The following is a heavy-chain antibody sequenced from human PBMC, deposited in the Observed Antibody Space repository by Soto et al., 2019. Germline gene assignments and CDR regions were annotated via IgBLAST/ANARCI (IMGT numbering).Heavy chain of an antibody. CDR2: ISSSGSTT. V-gene: IGHV3-48*03. CDR1: GFTFSSYE. D-gene: IGHD3-10*01. J-gene: IGHJ4*02. Sequence: EVQLVESGGGLAQPGGSVRLSCAAGGFTFSSYEMNWVRQAPGKGLEWISYISSSGSTTFYADSVKGRFTISRDNAKNSLYLQMSSLRAEDTAVYYCARDDRDAFDCWGQGTLVTVSS. CDR3: ARDDRDAFDC.